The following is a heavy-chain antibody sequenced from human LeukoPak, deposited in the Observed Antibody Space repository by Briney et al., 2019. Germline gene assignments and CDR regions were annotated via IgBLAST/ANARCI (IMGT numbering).Heavy chain of an antibody. V-gene: IGHV3-23*01. Sequence: GGSLRLSCAASGFTFSSYAMSWVRQAPGKGLEWVSAISGSGGSTYYADSVKGRFTISRDNSKNTLYLQMNSLRAEDTAVYYCAREGIYCSSTSCMGPNAFDIWGQGTMVTVSS. CDR1: GFTFSSYA. CDR2: ISGSGGST. J-gene: IGHJ3*02. CDR3: AREGIYCSSTSCMGPNAFDI. D-gene: IGHD2-2*01.